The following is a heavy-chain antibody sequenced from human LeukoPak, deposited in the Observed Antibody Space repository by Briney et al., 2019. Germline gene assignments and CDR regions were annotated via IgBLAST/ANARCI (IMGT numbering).Heavy chain of an antibody. D-gene: IGHD3-10*01. CDR1: GFTFSSYA. CDR2: ISYDGSNK. CDR3: ARDKLWFGEGGVDY. Sequence: GMSLRLSCAASGFTFSSYAMHWVRQAPGKGLEWVAVISYDGSNKYYADSVKGRFTISRDNSKNTLYLQMNSLRAEDTAVYYCARDKLWFGEGGVDYWGQGTLVTVSS. V-gene: IGHV3-30-3*01. J-gene: IGHJ4*02.